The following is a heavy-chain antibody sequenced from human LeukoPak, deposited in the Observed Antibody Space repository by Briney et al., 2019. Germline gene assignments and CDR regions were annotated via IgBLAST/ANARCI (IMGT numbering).Heavy chain of an antibody. Sequence: ASVKVSRKASGHTFTAYHMHWVRQAPGQGLEWMGRINPNSGDTNYAQKFQGRVTMTRDTSISTAYMELSRLRSDDTAVYYCARDYCSSTSCLFDYWGQGTLVSVSS. J-gene: IGHJ4*02. V-gene: IGHV1-2*06. CDR1: GHTFTAYH. CDR3: ARDYCSSTSCLFDY. D-gene: IGHD2-2*01. CDR2: INPNSGDT.